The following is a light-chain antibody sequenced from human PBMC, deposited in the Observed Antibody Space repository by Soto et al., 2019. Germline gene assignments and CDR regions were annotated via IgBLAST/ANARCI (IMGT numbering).Light chain of an antibody. V-gene: IGLV2-8*01. CDR2: EVT. CDR3: SSYAGSQIFVV. Sequence: QSALTQPPSASGSPGQSVTISCTGTSSDVGGYNYVSWYQQHPGKAPKLIIYEVTERPSGVPDRFSGSKSGNTASLTVSGLQSEDEADYYCSSYAGSQIFVVFGGGTKLTVL. J-gene: IGLJ3*02. CDR1: SSDVGGYNY.